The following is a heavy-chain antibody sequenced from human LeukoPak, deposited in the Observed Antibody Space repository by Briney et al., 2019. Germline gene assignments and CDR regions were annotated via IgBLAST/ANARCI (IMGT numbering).Heavy chain of an antibody. Sequence: ASVTVSCKASGYTFTTYSLAWVRQAPGQSLKWMGWISVNNGGTNYAQSFQDRVTLTRDTSTNTAYLELRSLRSDDTAIIYCATATQPRGYFLHWGRGTLVTVSS. V-gene: IGHV1-18*01. CDR3: ATATQPRGYFLH. CDR2: ISVNNGGT. J-gene: IGHJ1*01. CDR1: GYTFTTYS. D-gene: IGHD2-2*01.